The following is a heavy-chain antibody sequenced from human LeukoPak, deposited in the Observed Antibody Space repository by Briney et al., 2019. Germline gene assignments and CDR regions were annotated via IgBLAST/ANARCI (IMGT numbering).Heavy chain of an antibody. CDR3: ARVWGQYYYDSSGYSDY. Sequence: SETLSLTCTVSGYSISSGYYWGWIRQPPGKGLEWIGSIYHSGSTYYNLSLKSRVTISVDTSKNQFSLKLSSVTAADTAVYYCARVWGQYYYDSSGYSDYWGQGTLVTVSS. J-gene: IGHJ4*02. CDR1: GYSISSGYY. CDR2: IYHSGST. V-gene: IGHV4-38-2*02. D-gene: IGHD3-22*01.